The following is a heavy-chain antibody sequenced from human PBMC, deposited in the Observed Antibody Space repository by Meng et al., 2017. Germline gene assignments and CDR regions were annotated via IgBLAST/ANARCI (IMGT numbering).Heavy chain of an antibody. V-gene: IGHV1-2*02. CDR1: GYTFTGYY. CDR3: SRVYGSGLNDAFDI. CDR2: INPNSGGT. J-gene: IGHJ3*02. Sequence: ASVNVSCKASGYTFTGYYMHWVRQAPGQGLEWMGWINPNSGGTNYAQKFQGRVTMTRDTSISTAYMELSRLRSDDTAVYYCSRVYGSGLNDAFDIWGQGTMVTVSS. D-gene: IGHD3-10*01.